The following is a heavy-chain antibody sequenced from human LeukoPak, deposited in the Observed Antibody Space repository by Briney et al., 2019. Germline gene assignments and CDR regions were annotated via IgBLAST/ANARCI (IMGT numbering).Heavy chain of an antibody. Sequence: ASVKVSCKASGGTFSSYAISWVRQAPGQGLEWMGGIIPIFGTANYAQKFQGRVTITTDESTSTAYMELSSLRSEDTAVYYCAITDSGSSKRVGDAFDIWGQGTMVTVS. J-gene: IGHJ3*02. CDR3: AITDSGSSKRVGDAFDI. D-gene: IGHD1-26*01. CDR1: GGTFSSYA. CDR2: IIPIFGTA. V-gene: IGHV1-69*05.